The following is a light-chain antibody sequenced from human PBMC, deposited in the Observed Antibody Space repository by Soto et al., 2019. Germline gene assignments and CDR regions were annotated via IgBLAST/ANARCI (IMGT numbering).Light chain of an antibody. CDR2: DVT. J-gene: IGLJ1*01. CDR1: SSDVGGYNY. CDR3: CSYAGSYTWV. Sequence: QSALTQPRSVSGSPGQSVTISCTGTSSDVGGYNYVSWYEQHPVKAPKLMIYDVTKRPSGVPDPFSGSKPGNTASLTISGLQAEDEADYYCCSYAGSYTWVFGTGTKLTVL. V-gene: IGLV2-11*01.